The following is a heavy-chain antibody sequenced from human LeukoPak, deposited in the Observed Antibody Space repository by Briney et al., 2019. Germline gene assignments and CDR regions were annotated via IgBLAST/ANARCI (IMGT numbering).Heavy chain of an antibody. CDR1: GFTFSSYA. V-gene: IGHV3-30*04. CDR3: ARDSASLGGYFDY. CDR2: ISYDGSNK. Sequence: GRSLRLSCAASGFTFSSYAMHWVRQAPGKGLERVAVISYDGSNKYYADSVKGRFTISRDNSKNTLYLQMNSLRAEDTAVYYCARDSASLGGYFDYWGQGTLVTVSS. D-gene: IGHD3-10*01. J-gene: IGHJ4*02.